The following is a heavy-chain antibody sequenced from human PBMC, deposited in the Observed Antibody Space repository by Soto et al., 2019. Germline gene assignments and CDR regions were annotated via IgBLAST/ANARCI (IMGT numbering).Heavy chain of an antibody. CDR2: IYSGGYT. CDR1: GFTVSNNY. V-gene: IGHV3-53*01. CDR3: ATEPGGGGY. J-gene: IGHJ4*02. D-gene: IGHD1-26*01. Sequence: EVQLVESGGGLIQPGGSLRLSCAVSGFTVSNNYMSWVRQAPGKGLEGVSVIYSGGYTAYGDSVKGRFTISRDNSKNQLFLKINSVRADRPAVFCCATEPGGGGYWGQGTLVTVSS.